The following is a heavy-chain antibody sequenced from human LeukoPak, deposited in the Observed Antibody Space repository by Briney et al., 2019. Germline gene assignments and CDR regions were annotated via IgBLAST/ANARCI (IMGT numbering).Heavy chain of an antibody. CDR1: GGSISSYY. V-gene: IGHV4-4*07. CDR3: GGSGRASNYYDSSGYYVT. CDR2: IYTSGST. Sequence: SETLSLTCTVSGGSISSYYWSWSRQPAGQGLKWIGRIYTSGSTNYNPSLKSRVTMSVDTSKNQFSLKLSSVTAADTAVYYCGGSGRASNYYDSSGYYVTWGQGTLVTVSS. D-gene: IGHD3-22*01. J-gene: IGHJ5*02.